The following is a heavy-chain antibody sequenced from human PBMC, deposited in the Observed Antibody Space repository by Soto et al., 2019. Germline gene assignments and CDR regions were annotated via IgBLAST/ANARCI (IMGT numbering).Heavy chain of an antibody. Sequence: SETLSLTCSVSGAAVGSGSYYWTWIRQPPGKGLEWIGYIYHTGSTFYNDSLKSRVTMSMDTSKNQLSLTLNSVTAADTAVYYCARESAGSGKNNWFDPWGQGTLVTVSS. D-gene: IGHD3-10*01. CDR1: GAAVGSGSYY. CDR2: IYHTGST. CDR3: ARESAGSGKNNWFDP. V-gene: IGHV4-61*01. J-gene: IGHJ5*02.